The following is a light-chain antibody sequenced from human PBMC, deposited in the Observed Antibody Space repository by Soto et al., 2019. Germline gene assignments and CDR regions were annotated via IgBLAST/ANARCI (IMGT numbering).Light chain of an antibody. Sequence: TQTPASLSVSPGARVTLSCRAGQGVTTNFAWYQQKSGQSPRLLIYDVSTRATGVPARFSGTGSETDFTLTISGLQSEDSAVYFCQQYNNCPFSFGQGTRLEIK. J-gene: IGKJ5*01. CDR1: QGVTTN. CDR2: DVS. CDR3: QQYNNCPFS. V-gene: IGKV3-15*01.